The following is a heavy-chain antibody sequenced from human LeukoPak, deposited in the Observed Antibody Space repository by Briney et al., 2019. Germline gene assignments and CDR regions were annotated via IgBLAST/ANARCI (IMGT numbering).Heavy chain of an antibody. CDR1: GCKFTRYG. Sequence: ASVKVSCKASGCKFTRYGISWVRQAPGQGLEWMGWVSAYNGNTKYAQKLQGRVTMTADTSTSTAYMELRSLRSDDTVVFFKQKTAYDILTLAPDPANDYWGQGTLVTVSS. D-gene: IGHD3-9*01. CDR3: QKTAYDILTLAPDPANDY. V-gene: IGHV1-18*01. J-gene: IGHJ4*02. CDR2: VSAYNGNT.